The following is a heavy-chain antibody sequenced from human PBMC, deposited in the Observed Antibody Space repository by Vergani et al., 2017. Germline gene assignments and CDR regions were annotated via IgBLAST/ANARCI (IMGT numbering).Heavy chain of an antibody. Sequence: EVQLVESGGGLVQPGGSLRLSCAASGFTFSTYSMNWVRQAPGKGLEWVSYISSSNTTISYADSVQGRFTISRDNAKTSLYLQMNSLRAEDTALYYCAKASSYCSSTSCYTNDAFDIWGQGTMVTVSS. CDR1: GFTFSTYS. D-gene: IGHD2-2*02. V-gene: IGHV3-48*01. J-gene: IGHJ3*02. CDR2: ISSSNTTI. CDR3: AKASSYCSSTSCYTNDAFDI.